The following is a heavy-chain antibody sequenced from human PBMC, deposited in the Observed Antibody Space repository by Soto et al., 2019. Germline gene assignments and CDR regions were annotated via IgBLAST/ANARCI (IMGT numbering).Heavy chain of an antibody. CDR3: ARGMTTVTTSYYYYYGMDV. V-gene: IGHV1-69*01. CDR1: GGTFSSYA. CDR2: IIPIFGTA. J-gene: IGHJ6*02. Sequence: QVQLVQSGAEVKKPGSSVKVSCKASGGTFSSYAISWVRQAPGQGLEWMGGIIPIFGTAYYAQKFQGRVTITADESTSTAYMELSSLRSEDTAVYYCARGMTTVTTSYYYYYGMDVWGQGTTVTVSS. D-gene: IGHD4-4*01.